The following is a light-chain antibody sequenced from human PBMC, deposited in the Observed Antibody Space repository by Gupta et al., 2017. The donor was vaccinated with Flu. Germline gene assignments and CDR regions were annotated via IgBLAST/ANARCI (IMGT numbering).Light chain of an antibody. CDR3: CSYAGYGTVV. CDR1: SSDVGSYNL. J-gene: IGLJ2*01. Sequence: QSALTQPASVSGSPGQSITISCTGTSSDVGSYNLVSWYQKQPGKAPKLMIDEATKRPSGVSKRCSGSKSGNTASLTXSXLQAEDXADYYCCSYAGYGTVVFGGGTKVTVL. V-gene: IGLV2-23*01. CDR2: EAT.